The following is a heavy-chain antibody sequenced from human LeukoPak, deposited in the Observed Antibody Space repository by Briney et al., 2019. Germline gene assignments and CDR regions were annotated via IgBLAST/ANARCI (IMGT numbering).Heavy chain of an antibody. D-gene: IGHD2-2*02. CDR3: ARVFGCSSTSCYTGGAFDI. V-gene: IGHV4-59*11. CDR2: IYYSGST. J-gene: IGHJ3*02. CDR1: GGSISSHY. Sequence: PSETLSLTCTVSGGSISSHYWSWIRQPPGKGLEWIGYIYYSGSTNYNPSLKSRVTISVDTSKNQFSLRLSSVTVADTAVYYCARVFGCSSTSCYTGGAFDIWGQGTMVTVSS.